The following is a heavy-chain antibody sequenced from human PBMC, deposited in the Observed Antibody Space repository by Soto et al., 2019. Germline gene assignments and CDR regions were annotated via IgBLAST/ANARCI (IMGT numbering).Heavy chain of an antibody. V-gene: IGHV6-1*01. CDR2: TYYRSKWYN. CDR3: ARAGIAALRGYYYYYMDV. Sequence: SQTLSLTCAISGDSVSSNSAAWNWIRQSPSRGLEWLGRTYYRSKWYNDYAVSVKSRITINPDTSKNQFSLQLNSVTPEDTAVYYCARAGIAALRGYYYYYMDVWGKGTTGSGS. CDR1: GDSVSSNSAA. D-gene: IGHD6-6*01. J-gene: IGHJ6*03.